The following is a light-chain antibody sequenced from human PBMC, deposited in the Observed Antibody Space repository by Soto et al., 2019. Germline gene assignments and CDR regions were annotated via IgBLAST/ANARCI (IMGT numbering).Light chain of an antibody. CDR2: GNS. Sequence: HSVLTQPPSVSGAPGQRVTISGTGSSSNIGAGYEVHWYQQLPGTAPKLLIYGNSNRPSGVPDRFSGSKSGTSASLAITGLQAEDEADYYCQSYDSSLSFYVFGTGTKVTVL. V-gene: IGLV1-40*01. J-gene: IGLJ1*01. CDR3: QSYDSSLSFYV. CDR1: SSNIGAGYE.